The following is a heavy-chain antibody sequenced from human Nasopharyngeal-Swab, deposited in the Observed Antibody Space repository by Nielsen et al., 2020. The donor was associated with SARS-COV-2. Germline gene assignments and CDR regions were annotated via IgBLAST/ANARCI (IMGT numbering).Heavy chain of an antibody. V-gene: IGHV4-39*01. J-gene: IGHJ4*02. Sequence: RQAPGKGLEWIGSIYYSGSTYYNPSLKSRVTISVDTSKNQFSLKLSSETAADTAVYYCATPWELSAYWGQGTLVTVSS. CDR3: ATPWELSAY. D-gene: IGHD1-26*01. CDR2: IYYSGST.